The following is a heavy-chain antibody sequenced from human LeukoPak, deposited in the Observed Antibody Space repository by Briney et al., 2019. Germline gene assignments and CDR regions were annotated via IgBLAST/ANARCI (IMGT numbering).Heavy chain of an antibody. V-gene: IGHV1-2*02. CDR2: INPNSGGT. CDR1: GYTFTGYY. Sequence: ASVKVSCKASGYTFTGYYMHWVRQAPGQGLEWMGWINPNSGGTNYAQKFQGRVTMTRDTSISTAYMELCRLRSDDTAVYYCARARPGGLRDYYYYGMDVWGQGTTVTVSS. J-gene: IGHJ6*02. D-gene: IGHD2-21*02. CDR3: ARARPGGLRDYYYYGMDV.